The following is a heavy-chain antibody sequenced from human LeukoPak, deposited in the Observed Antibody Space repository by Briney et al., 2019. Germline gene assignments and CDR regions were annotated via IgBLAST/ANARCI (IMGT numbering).Heavy chain of an antibody. CDR2: IRSKANSYAT. CDR3: TRPGSSGLTVPY. Sequence: GGSLRLSCAASGFTFSGSAMHWVRQASGKGLEWVGRIRSKANSYATAYAASVKGRFTIPRDDSKNTAYLQMNSLKTEDTAVYYCTRPGSSGLTVPYWGQGTLVTVSS. CDR1: GFTFSGSA. D-gene: IGHD3-22*01. V-gene: IGHV3-73*01. J-gene: IGHJ4*02.